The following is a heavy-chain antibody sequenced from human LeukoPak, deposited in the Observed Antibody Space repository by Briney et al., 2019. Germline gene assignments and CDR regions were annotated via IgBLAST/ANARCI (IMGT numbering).Heavy chain of an antibody. Sequence: SETLSLTCAVYGGSIGFSSWKWFRQSPGKGLQWIGEIDERGGAKYNPSLKTQVTLSIDTSKGQVSLRLDSVTAADTAVYYCGIFYDGSMDWGRGTLVTVSS. V-gene: IGHV4-34*06. CDR1: GGSIGFSS. J-gene: IGHJ4*02. CDR2: IDERGGA. D-gene: IGHD3-10*01. CDR3: GIFYDGSMD.